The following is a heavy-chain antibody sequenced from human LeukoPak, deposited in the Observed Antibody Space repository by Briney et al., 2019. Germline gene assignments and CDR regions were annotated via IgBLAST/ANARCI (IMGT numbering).Heavy chain of an antibody. CDR2: IYYSGSA. CDR3: ARRCSSTSCYWDPAFDI. Sequence: SETLSLTCTVSGGSISSYYWSWIRQPPGKGLEWIGYIYYSGSANYNPPLKSRVTISVDTSKNQFSLKLSSVTAADTAVYYCARRCSSTSCYWDPAFDIWGQGTMVTVSS. J-gene: IGHJ3*02. CDR1: GGSISSYY. V-gene: IGHV4-59*01. D-gene: IGHD2-2*01.